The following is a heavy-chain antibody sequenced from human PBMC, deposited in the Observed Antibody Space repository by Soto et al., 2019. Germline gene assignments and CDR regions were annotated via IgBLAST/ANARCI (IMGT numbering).Heavy chain of an antibody. D-gene: IGHD2-21*02. CDR3: ARERGLRCGGDCYPNYWYFDL. J-gene: IGHJ2*01. CDR2: IIPIFGTA. Sequence: SVKVSCKASGGTFSSYAISWVRQAPGQGLEWMGGIIPIFGTANYAQKFQGRVTITADESTSTAYMELSSLRSEDTAVYYCARERGLRCGGDCYPNYWYFDLWGRRTPVTVSS. CDR1: GGTFSSYA. V-gene: IGHV1-69*13.